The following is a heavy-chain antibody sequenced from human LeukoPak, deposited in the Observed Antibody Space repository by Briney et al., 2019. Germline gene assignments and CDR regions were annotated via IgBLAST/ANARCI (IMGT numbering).Heavy chain of an antibody. Sequence: SVKVSCKASGGTFSSYAISWVRQAPGQGLEWMGGIIPIFGTANYAQKFQGRVTITADESTSTAYMELSSLRSEDTAVYYCARDPAAIVPAATYNWFDPWGQGTLVTVS. CDR3: ARDPAAIVPAATYNWFDP. CDR1: GGTFSSYA. V-gene: IGHV1-69*01. J-gene: IGHJ5*02. CDR2: IIPIFGTA. D-gene: IGHD2-2*01.